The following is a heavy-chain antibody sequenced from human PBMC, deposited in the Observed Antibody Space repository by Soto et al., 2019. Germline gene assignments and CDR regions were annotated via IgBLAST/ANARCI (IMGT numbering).Heavy chain of an antibody. CDR3: ARGYSDCSSTSCYTPRENYYYYGMDV. J-gene: IGHJ6*02. D-gene: IGHD2-2*02. V-gene: IGHV4-34*01. Sequence: SETLSLTCAVYGGSFSGYYWSWIRQPPGKGLEWIGEINHSGSTNYNPSLKSRVTISVDTSKNQFSLKLSSVTAADTAVYYCARGYSDCSSTSCYTPRENYYYYGMDVWGQGTTVTVS. CDR1: GGSFSGYY. CDR2: INHSGST.